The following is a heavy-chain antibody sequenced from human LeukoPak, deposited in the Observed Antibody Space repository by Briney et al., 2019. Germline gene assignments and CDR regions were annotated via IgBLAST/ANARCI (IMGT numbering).Heavy chain of an antibody. Sequence: GGSLRLSCAASGLTFSSYSMNWVRQAPGKGLEWVSSISSSSSYIYYADSVKGRFTISRDNAKNSLYLQMNSLRAEDTAVYYCARFKRDAGANEVWGQGTLVTVSS. D-gene: IGHD1-26*01. V-gene: IGHV3-21*01. CDR2: ISSSSSYI. CDR1: GLTFSSYS. CDR3: ARFKRDAGANEV. J-gene: IGHJ4*02.